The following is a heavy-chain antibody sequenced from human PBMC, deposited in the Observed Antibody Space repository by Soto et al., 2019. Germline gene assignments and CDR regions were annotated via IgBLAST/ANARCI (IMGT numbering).Heavy chain of an antibody. CDR2: TYYRSKWYN. D-gene: IGHD6-19*01. CDR1: GDSVSSTSAA. V-gene: IGHV6-1*01. Sequence: SQTLSLTCAISGDSVSSTSAAWNWIRQSPSRGLEWLGRTYYRSKWYNDYAVSVKSRITINPDTSKNHFSLQLKSVTPEDTAVYYCARLAPGGSGGGGDYWGKGTLVTVSS. CDR3: ARLAPGGSGGGGDY. J-gene: IGHJ4*02.